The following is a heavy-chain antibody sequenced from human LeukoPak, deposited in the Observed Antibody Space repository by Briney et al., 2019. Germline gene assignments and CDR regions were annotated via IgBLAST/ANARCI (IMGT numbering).Heavy chain of an antibody. CDR2: ISWNSGSI. D-gene: IGHD2-2*02. J-gene: IGHJ4*02. V-gene: IGHV3-9*01. CDR3: AKGFSVVVVSAAIDH. Sequence: GRSLRLSCTASGFTFDDYAMHWVRQAPGKGLEWVPGISWNSGSIGYADSAKGRFTISRDNAKNSLFLQMNSLRAEDTALYYCAKGFSVVVVSAAIDHWGQGTLVTVSS. CDR1: GFTFDDYA.